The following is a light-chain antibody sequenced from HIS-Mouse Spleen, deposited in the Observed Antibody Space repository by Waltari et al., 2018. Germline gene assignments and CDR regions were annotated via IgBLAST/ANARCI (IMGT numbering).Light chain of an antibody. J-gene: IGLJ1*01. CDR3: CSYAGSSTFSYV. CDR2: EGS. Sequence: QSALTQPASVSGSPGQSITISCTGTSSDVGSYNLVPWYQQHPGKAPKLMIYEGSKRPSGVSNRFSGSKSGNTAYLTISGLQAEDEADYYCCSYAGSSTFSYVFGTGTKVTVL. V-gene: IGLV2-23*03. CDR1: SSDVGSYNL.